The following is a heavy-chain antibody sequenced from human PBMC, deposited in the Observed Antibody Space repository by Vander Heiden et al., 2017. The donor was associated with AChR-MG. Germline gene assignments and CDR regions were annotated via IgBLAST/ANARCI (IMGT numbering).Heavy chain of an antibody. CDR2: IWYDGSNK. J-gene: IGHJ4*02. V-gene: IGHV3-33*01. CDR1: GFTFRSYG. Sequence: QVQLVESGGGVVQPGRSLRLSCAAAGFTFRSYGIHWVRQAPGKGLEWVAVIWYDGSNKYYADSVRGRFTISRDNSMNTLYLQMNSLRAEDTAVYYCARVTYCSGDHCYDGFDYWGQGTLVTVSS. CDR3: ARVTYCSGDHCYDGFDY. D-gene: IGHD2-15*01.